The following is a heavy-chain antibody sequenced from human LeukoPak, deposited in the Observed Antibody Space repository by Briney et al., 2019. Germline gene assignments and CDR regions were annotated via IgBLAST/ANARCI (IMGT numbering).Heavy chain of an antibody. D-gene: IGHD5-12*01. J-gene: IGHJ6*02. CDR2: IYSGGST. CDR1: GFTVSSNY. Sequence: GGSLRLSCAASGFTVSSNYMSWVRQAPGTGLAWVSVIYSGGSTNYADSVRGRFTISRDNSKNTLYLQMNSLRAEDTAVYYCARGRYEFSAAMDVWGQGTTVTVSS. V-gene: IGHV3-53*01. CDR3: ARGRYEFSAAMDV.